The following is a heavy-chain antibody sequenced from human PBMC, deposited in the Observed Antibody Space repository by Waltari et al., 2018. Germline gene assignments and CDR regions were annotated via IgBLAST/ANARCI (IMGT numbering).Heavy chain of an antibody. V-gene: IGHV3-23*01. D-gene: IGHD3-3*01. CDR2: ISGGGGST. CDR1: GFTFSSYA. J-gene: IGHJ6*02. Sequence: EVQLLESGGGLVQPGGSLRLSCAASGFTFSSYAMSWVRQAPGTGLEWVSAISGGGGSTYYADSVKGRFTISRDNSKNTLYLQMNSLRAEDTAVYYCAKDGPFRFWTEGYYGMDVWGQGTTVTVSS. CDR3: AKDGPFRFWTEGYYGMDV.